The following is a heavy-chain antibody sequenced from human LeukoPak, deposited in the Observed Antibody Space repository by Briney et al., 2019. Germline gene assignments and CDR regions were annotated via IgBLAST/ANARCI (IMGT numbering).Heavy chain of an antibody. CDR1: GFTFNSYA. CDR2: ISHSGGST. Sequence: GGSLRLSCAASGFTFNSYAMRWVRQAPGKGLEWVSVISHSGGSTYYADSVKGRFTISRDNSKNTLYLQMNSLRDEDTAVYYCAKGSDSGGTCYSGCDYWGQGTLVTVSS. J-gene: IGHJ4*02. D-gene: IGHD2-15*01. CDR3: AKGSDSGGTCYSGCDY. V-gene: IGHV3-23*01.